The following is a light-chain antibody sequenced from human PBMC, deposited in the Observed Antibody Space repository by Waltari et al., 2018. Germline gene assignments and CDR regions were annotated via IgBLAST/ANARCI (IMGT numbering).Light chain of an antibody. CDR1: KLGAKY. V-gene: IGLV3-1*01. Sequence: SYELPQPPSVSVSPGPTATLPCPGHKLGAKYTCLYQQKPGQSPLLVIYQAIARPSGIPERFSGSSSGNTATLTIGGSQAMDEADYYCQAWDSSTVVFGGGTKLTVL. J-gene: IGLJ2*01. CDR2: QAI. CDR3: QAWDSSTVV.